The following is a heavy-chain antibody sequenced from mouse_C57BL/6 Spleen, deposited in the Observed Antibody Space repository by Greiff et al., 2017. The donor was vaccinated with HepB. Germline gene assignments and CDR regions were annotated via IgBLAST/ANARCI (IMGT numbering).Heavy chain of an antibody. J-gene: IGHJ4*01. CDR3: ARDHYYYGSSYAMDY. CDR2: INYDGSST. Sequence: EVKVVESEGGLVQPGSSMKLSCTASGFTFSDYYMAWVRQVPEKGLEWVANINYDGSSTYYLDSLKSRFIISRDNAKNILYLQMSSLKSEDTATYYCARDHYYYGSSYAMDYWGQGTSVTVSS. D-gene: IGHD1-1*01. CDR1: GFTFSDYY. V-gene: IGHV5-16*01.